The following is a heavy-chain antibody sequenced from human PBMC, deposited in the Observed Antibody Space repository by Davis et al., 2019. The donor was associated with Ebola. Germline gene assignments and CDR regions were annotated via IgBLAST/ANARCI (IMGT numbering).Heavy chain of an antibody. V-gene: IGHV4-38-2*02. J-gene: IGHJ4*02. CDR1: GYSITSVYS. D-gene: IGHD6-19*01. CDR3: ARDAMAVAGLDS. Sequence: PGGSLRLSCDVSGYSITSVYSWGWIRQPPGKGLEWIGSIFHRGDTHYNSSLKSRVTISVDTSKNQFSLKLSSVTAADTAVYYCARDAMAVAGLDSWGQGTLVTVSS. CDR2: IFHRGDT.